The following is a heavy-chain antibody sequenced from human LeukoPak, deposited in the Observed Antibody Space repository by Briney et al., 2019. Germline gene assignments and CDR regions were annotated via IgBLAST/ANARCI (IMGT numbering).Heavy chain of an antibody. CDR2: IYTSGST. Sequence: SETLSLTCTVSGDSISNYYWSWIRQPAGKGLEWIGRIYTSGSTNYKPSLKSRVTMSVDTSKNQFFLKLTSVTAADTAVYYCARGPAHGGNSFAFDIWGKGQWSPSLQ. J-gene: IGHJ3*02. CDR1: GDSISNYY. D-gene: IGHD4-23*01. V-gene: IGHV4-4*07. CDR3: ARGPAHGGNSFAFDI.